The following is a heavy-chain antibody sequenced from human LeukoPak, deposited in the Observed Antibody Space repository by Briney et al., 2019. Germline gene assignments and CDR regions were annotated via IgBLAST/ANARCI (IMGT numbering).Heavy chain of an antibody. CDR1: GFTFSSYS. D-gene: IGHD5-18*01. J-gene: IGHJ4*02. CDR3: AKRIQSAMATGY. CDR2: ISGSGGST. Sequence: GGSLRLSCAASGFTFSSYSMNWVRQAPGKGLEWVSDISGSGGSTYYADSVKGRFTISRDNSKNTLYLQMNSLRAEDTAVYYCAKRIQSAMATGYWGQGTLVTVSS. V-gene: IGHV3-23*01.